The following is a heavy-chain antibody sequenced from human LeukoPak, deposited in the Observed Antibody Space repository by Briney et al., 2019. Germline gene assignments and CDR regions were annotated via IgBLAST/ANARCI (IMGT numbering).Heavy chain of an antibody. J-gene: IGHJ5*02. Sequence: GGSLRLSCAASGFTFTSYAMSWVRQAPGKGLEEVSATSGSGGSTYYADSVKGRFTISRDNSKNTLYLQMNSLRAEDTAVYYCAKPRPSYSSSWYDHWGQGTLVTVSP. D-gene: IGHD6-13*01. CDR1: GFTFTSYA. V-gene: IGHV3-23*01. CDR2: TSGSGGST. CDR3: AKPRPSYSSSWYDH.